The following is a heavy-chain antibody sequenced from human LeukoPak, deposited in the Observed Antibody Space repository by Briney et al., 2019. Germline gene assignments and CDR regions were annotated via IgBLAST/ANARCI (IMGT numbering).Heavy chain of an antibody. D-gene: IGHD3-22*01. CDR2: IFPSSGEI. CDR1: GFTFSDFP. V-gene: IGHV3-23*01. CDR3: ARGSGYDSSGYYDY. Sequence: PGGSLRLSCAASGFTFSDFPMIWVRQAPGKGLEWVSSIFPSSGEIHYADSVKGRFTISRDNSKNTLYLQMNSLRAEDTAVYYCARGSGYDSSGYYDYWGQGTLVTVSS. J-gene: IGHJ4*02.